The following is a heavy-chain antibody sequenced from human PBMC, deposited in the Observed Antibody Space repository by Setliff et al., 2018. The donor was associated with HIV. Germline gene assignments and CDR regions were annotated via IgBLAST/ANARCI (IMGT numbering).Heavy chain of an antibody. J-gene: IGHJ5*02. D-gene: IGHD3-22*01. CDR1: GYTFTGYF. Sequence: ASVKVSCKASGYTFTGYFIHLLRQVPGQGLEWMGRINPNSGDTNYAQKFQGRVTMTRDTSITTAYMDLSRLTSDDTAVYYCAREDHYDRFLDHWGQGTLVTVSS. CDR2: INPNSGDT. V-gene: IGHV1-2*06. CDR3: AREDHYDRFLDH.